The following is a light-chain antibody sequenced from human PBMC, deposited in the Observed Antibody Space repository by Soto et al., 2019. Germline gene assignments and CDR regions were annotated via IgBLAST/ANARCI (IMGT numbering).Light chain of an antibody. J-gene: IGKJ1*01. Sequence: EILMTQSPATLSVSPGDSATLSCRASRSVDTDLAWYQQKPGQAPRLLVFATSARATGVPDRFRGSRSGTDFTLTISSLQPEDSANYYSHQYYNRPPWTLGQGTKVDIK. V-gene: IGKV3-15*01. CDR1: RSVDTD. CDR3: HQYYNRPPWT. CDR2: ATS.